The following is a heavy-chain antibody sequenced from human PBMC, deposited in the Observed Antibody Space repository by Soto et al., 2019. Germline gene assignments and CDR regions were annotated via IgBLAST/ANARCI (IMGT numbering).Heavy chain of an antibody. CDR1: GGSISSYY. J-gene: IGHJ4*02. Sequence: SETLSLTCTVSGGSISSYYWSWIRQPPGKGLEWIGYIYYRRSTNYNPSLKGRVTISVDTSKNQFSLRMRSVTAADTAVYYCARAGYYDSRGYFLDYWGQGTVVTVSS. D-gene: IGHD3-22*01. CDR3: ARAGYYDSRGYFLDY. CDR2: IYYRRST. V-gene: IGHV4-59*01.